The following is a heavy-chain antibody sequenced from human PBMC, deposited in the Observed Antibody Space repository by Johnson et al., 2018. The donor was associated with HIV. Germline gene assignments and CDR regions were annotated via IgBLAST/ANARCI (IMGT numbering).Heavy chain of an antibody. J-gene: IGHJ3*02. V-gene: IGHV3-33*06. CDR2: IWYDASKT. CDR1: GFTFSNYG. Sequence: QVQLVESGGGVVQPGRSLKLSCAASGFTFSNYGMHWIRQAPGRGLEWVAVIWYDASKTYYADSVKGRVTIPRDNSKNTLYRQMNSLRAGDTAVYYCAKDGGDGYNYRAFDIWGQGTMVTVSS. D-gene: IGHD5-24*01. CDR3: AKDGGDGYNYRAFDI.